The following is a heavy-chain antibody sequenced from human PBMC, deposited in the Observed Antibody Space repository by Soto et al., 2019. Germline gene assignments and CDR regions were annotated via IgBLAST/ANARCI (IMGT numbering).Heavy chain of an antibody. V-gene: IGHV4-39*01. CDR1: GGSISSSSYY. CDR2: NYYSGST. CDR3: ARQYSGSYWLIDY. J-gene: IGHJ4*02. Sequence: QLQLQESGPGLVKPSETLSLTCTVSGGSISSSSYYWGWIRQPPGKGLEWMGSNYYSGSTYYNPPLESRVTIPVETSKNQFSRKLSSVTAADTAVYYCARQYSGSYWLIDYWGQGTLVTVSS. D-gene: IGHD1-26*01.